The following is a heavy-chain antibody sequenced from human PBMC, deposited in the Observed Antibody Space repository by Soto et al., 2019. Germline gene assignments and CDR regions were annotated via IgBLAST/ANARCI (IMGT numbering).Heavy chain of an antibody. Sequence: QVQLLESGGGVVQPGRSLRLSCAASGFTFSSYAMHWVRQAPGQGLEWVAVISYDGSNKYYADSVKGRFTIARDNSKNLLYRQMNSLRAETTAVYYRARAETHTRYGGGYADCWVQG. CDR2: ISYDGSNK. CDR1: GFTFSSYA. J-gene: IGHJ4*02. CDR3: ARAETHTRYGGGYADC. V-gene: IGHV3-30-3*01. D-gene: IGHD3-16*01.